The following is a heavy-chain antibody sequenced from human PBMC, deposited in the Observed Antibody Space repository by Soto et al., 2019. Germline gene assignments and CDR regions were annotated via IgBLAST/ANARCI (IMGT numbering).Heavy chain of an antibody. CDR1: GYSFTSYW. J-gene: IGHJ5*02. Sequence: GEPLKISCKGSGYSFTSYWSGWVRQMPGKGLEWMGIIYPGDSDTRYSPSFQGQVTISADKSISTAYLQWSSLKASDTAKYYCGRFSDSPDPWGKGTLVTVSS. CDR3: GRFSDSPDP. D-gene: IGHD3-22*01. CDR2: IYPGDSDT. V-gene: IGHV5-51*01.